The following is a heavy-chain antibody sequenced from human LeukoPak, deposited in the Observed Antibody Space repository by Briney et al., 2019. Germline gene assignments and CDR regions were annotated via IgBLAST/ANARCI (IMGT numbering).Heavy chain of an antibody. CDR3: AKDRGITVAATDY. V-gene: IGHV3-23*01. J-gene: IGHJ4*02. Sequence: GGSLRLSCAPSGFTFSSHAMRWVRHAPGKGLQWVSAISGSTDSTYYAESVKGRFTISRDNAKNTQFLQMNSLRGEDPAVYYCAKDRGITVAATDYWGQGTLVTVSS. CDR1: GFTFSSHA. CDR2: ISGSTDST. D-gene: IGHD2-15*01.